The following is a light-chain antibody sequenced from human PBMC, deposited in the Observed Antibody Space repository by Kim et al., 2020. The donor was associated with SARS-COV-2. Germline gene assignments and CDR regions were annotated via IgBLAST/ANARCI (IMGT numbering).Light chain of an antibody. J-gene: IGKJ2*01. V-gene: IGKV1-39*01. CDR2: DAS. CDR1: QTITKN. Sequence: STSVGDRVTITGRASQTITKNLNWYQSVPGKAPKLLIFDASTLQRGVPSRFRGSGSGTDFTLTIANLRPEDFATYFCQQTYTPPFTFGQGTTLEI. CDR3: QQTYTPPFT.